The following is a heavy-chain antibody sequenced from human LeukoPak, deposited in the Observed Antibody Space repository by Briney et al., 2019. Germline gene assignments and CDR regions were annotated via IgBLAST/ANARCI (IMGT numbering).Heavy chain of an antibody. V-gene: IGHV1-2*02. Sequence: GASVKVSCKASGYTFTGYYMHWVRQAPGQGLEWMGWINPNSGGTNYAQKFQGRVTMARDTSISTAYMELSRLRSDDTAVYYCAREVGLKVTGTTGFDYWGQGTLATVSS. CDR3: AREVGLKVTGTTGFDY. D-gene: IGHD1-20*01. J-gene: IGHJ4*02. CDR1: GYTFTGYY. CDR2: INPNSGGT.